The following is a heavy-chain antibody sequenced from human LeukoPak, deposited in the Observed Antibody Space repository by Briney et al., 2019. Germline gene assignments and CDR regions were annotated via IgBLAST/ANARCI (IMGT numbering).Heavy chain of an antibody. CDR3: ARGREWELLRSYFDY. J-gene: IGHJ4*02. D-gene: IGHD1-26*01. V-gene: IGHV3-30-3*01. Sequence: GGSLRLSCAASGFTVSSNYMSWVRQAPGKGLEWVAVISYDGSNKYYADSVKGRFTISRDNSKNTLYLQMNSLRAEDTAVYYCARGREWELLRSYFDYWGQGTLVTVSS. CDR2: ISYDGSNK. CDR1: GFTVSSNY.